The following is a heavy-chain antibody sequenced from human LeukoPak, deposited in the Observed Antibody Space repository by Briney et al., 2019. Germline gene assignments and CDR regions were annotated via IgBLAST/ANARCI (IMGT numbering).Heavy chain of an antibody. CDR2: ISYDGSNK. J-gene: IGHJ4*02. CDR3: ARASLLWFGDLVSYFDY. CDR1: GFTFSSYA. Sequence: GGSLRLSCAASGFTFSSYAMHWVRQAPGRGLEWVAVISYDGSNKYYADSVKGRFTISRDNSKNTLYLQMNSLRAEDTAVYYCARASLLWFGDLVSYFDYWGQGTLVTVSS. D-gene: IGHD3-10*01. V-gene: IGHV3-30-3*01.